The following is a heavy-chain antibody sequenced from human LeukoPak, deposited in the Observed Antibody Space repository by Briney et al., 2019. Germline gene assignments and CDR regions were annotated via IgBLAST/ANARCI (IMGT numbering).Heavy chain of an antibody. J-gene: IGHJ6*02. V-gene: IGHV3-48*03. CDR1: GFTFSSYE. Sequence: PGWSLRLSCAASGFTFSSYEMNWVRQAPGKGLEWVSYISSSGSTIYYADSVKGRFTISRDNAKNPLYLQMISLRAEDTAVYYCARSNIVATNLYYHYYGMDVWGQGTTVTVSS. CDR2: ISSSGSTI. CDR3: ARSNIVATNLYYHYYGMDV. D-gene: IGHD5-12*01.